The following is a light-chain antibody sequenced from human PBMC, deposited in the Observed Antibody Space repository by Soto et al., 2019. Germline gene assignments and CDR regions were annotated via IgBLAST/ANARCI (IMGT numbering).Light chain of an antibody. J-gene: IGKJ1*01. V-gene: IGKV1-5*01. CDR2: HAS. Sequence: DIPMTQSPSTLSASVGDRVTITCRASQSISTWLAWYQQKPGKAPTLLIYHASSLASGVPSRFSCSGSGTEFTLTISSLQPDDFATYHCQQYNSYPRTFGQGTKVEIK. CDR1: QSISTW. CDR3: QQYNSYPRT.